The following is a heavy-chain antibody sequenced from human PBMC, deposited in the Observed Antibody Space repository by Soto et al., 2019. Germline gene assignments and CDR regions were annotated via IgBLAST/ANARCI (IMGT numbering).Heavy chain of an antibody. Sequence: EVQLVESGGGLVQPGGSLRLSCAASGFTFSSYSMNWVRQAPGKGLEWVSYISSSSSTIYYADSVKGRFTISRDNAKNSLYLQMNSLRDEDTAVYYCARGRKANDFWSGYYSPEGWFDPWGQGTLVTVSS. CDR2: ISSSSSTI. D-gene: IGHD3-3*01. J-gene: IGHJ5*02. V-gene: IGHV3-48*02. CDR3: ARGRKANDFWSGYYSPEGWFDP. CDR1: GFTFSSYS.